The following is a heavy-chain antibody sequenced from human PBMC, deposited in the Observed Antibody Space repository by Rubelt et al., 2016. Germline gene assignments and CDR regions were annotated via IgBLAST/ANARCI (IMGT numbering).Heavy chain of an antibody. CDR2: IYYSGTT. CDR3: ARDSVASAYYYGMDV. J-gene: IGHJ6*02. V-gene: IGHV4-39*07. CDR1: GGSISDSIYY. Sequence: QLQLQESGPGLVKPSETLSLTCTVSGGSISDSIYYWGWIRQPPGKGLEWIGSIYYSGTTYYNPSLKSRLTISVDTSRTQFSLELTSVTAADTAICYCARDSVASAYYYGMDVWGQGTTVTVSS.